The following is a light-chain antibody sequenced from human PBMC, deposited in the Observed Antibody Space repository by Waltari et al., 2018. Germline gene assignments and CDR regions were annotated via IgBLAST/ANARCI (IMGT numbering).Light chain of an antibody. CDR1: QSISTY. CDR3: QQYYGAPRT. V-gene: IGKV3-11*01. CDR2: DAP. J-gene: IGKJ1*01. Sequence: DIVLTQSPATLSLSPGERATLSCRASQSISTYLAWYQHKPGQSPRLVMYDAPNRATGIPARFTGSGSGTDFTLTITSLQAEDVAVYYCQQYYGAPRTFGQGTKVEIK.